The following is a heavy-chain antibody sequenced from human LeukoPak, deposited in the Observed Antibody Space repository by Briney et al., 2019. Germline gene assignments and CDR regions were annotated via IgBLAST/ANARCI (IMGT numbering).Heavy chain of an antibody. CDR2: ISWDGGST. V-gene: IGHV3-43D*03. CDR3: AKALCSSTSCSFVY. J-gene: IGHJ4*02. Sequence: LISWDGGSTYYADSVKGRFTISRDNSKNSLYLQMNSLRAEDTALYYCAKALCSSTSCSFVYWGQGTLVTVSS. D-gene: IGHD2-2*01.